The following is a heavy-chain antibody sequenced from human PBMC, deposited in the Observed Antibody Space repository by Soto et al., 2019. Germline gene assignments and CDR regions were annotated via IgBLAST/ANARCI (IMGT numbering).Heavy chain of an antibody. J-gene: IGHJ4*02. CDR1: GSTFSSSA. CDR2: MTGSGGST. V-gene: IGHV3-23*01. D-gene: IGHD4-4*01. Sequence: PGGSLRPSFAAPGSTFSSSAMSWVGQAPGEGLEWGSAMTGSGGSTYSADSVKGRFITSRDNSQSTRNLHMGTLRSDDTAVYYCGQDFGGNYRWGQGILVTVSS. CDR3: GQDFGGNYR.